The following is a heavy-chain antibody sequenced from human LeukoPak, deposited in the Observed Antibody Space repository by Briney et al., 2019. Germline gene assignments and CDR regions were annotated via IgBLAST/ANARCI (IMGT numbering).Heavy chain of an antibody. Sequence: GGSLRLSCAASGFTFSDYTMNWVRQAPVKGLEWISYIDISSSSTYYADSVKGRFTISRDNAKNSLYLQMSSLRAEDTALYYCARGPPLLDPWGQGTLVTVSS. V-gene: IGHV3-48*01. CDR3: ARGPPLLDP. J-gene: IGHJ5*02. CDR2: IDISSSST. CDR1: GFTFSDYT.